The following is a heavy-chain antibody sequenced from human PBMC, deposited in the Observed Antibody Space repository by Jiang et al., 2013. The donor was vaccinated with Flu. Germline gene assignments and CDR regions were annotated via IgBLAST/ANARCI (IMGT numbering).Heavy chain of an antibody. D-gene: IGHD2-21*02. V-gene: IGHV1-45*02. CDR2: INPLNGNT. CDR1: GYTFTYLY. CDR3: ARSGLTSETGRGDIKSFDT. Sequence: EVKKTGSSVKISCKASGYTFTYLYTHWVRQIPGQPFEWLGWINPLNGNTNYAQKFRDRVTISRSNSLSFVYLELSGLRSEDTAIYYCARSGLTSETGRGDIKSFDTWGQGTKVTVSS. J-gene: IGHJ3*02.